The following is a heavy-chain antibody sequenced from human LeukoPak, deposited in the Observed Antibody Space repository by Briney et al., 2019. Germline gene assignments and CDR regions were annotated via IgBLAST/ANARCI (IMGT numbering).Heavy chain of an antibody. J-gene: IGHJ3*02. D-gene: IGHD3-10*01. CDR1: GFTFINYA. V-gene: IGHV3-23*01. CDR3: AEIMVRGVTLNAFDI. Sequence: GGSLRLSCAASGFTFINYAMGWARQAPGKGLEWVSGISGSGGSTYYADSVKGRFTIPRDNSKNTLNLQVNSLRAEDAAVYLCAEIMVRGVTLNAFDIWGQGTIVTVSS. CDR2: ISGSGGST.